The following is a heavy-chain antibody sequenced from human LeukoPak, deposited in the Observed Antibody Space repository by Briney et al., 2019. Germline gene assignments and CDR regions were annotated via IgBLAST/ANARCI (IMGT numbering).Heavy chain of an antibody. CDR1: GGSISSSSYY. Sequence: SETLSLTCTVSGGSISSSSYYWGWIRQPPGKGLEWIGSIYYSGSTYYNPSLKSRVTISVDTSKNQFSLKLSSVTAADPAVYYCSRPPTTITTAGLFDPRGQGTLVTVSS. CDR3: SRPPTTITTAGLFDP. J-gene: IGHJ5*02. D-gene: IGHD1-14*01. CDR2: IYYSGST. V-gene: IGHV4-39*01.